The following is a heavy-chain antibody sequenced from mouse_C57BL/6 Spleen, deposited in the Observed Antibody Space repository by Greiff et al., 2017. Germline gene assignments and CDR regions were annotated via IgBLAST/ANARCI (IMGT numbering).Heavy chain of an antibody. CDR3: ARGGGSGYAMDY. CDR1: GYTFTSYW. V-gene: IGHV1-52*01. D-gene: IGHD3-1*01. J-gene: IGHJ4*01. Sequence: QVQLKQPGAELVRPGSSVKLSCKASGYTFTSYWMHWVKQRPIQGLEWIGNIDPSDSETHYNQKFKDKATLTVDKSSSTAYMQLSSLTSEDSAVYYCARGGGSGYAMDYWGQGTSVTVSS. CDR2: IDPSDSET.